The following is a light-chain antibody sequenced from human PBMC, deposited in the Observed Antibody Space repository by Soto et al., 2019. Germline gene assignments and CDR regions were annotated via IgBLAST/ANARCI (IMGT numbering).Light chain of an antibody. Sequence: DIQMTQSRSSLSASVGDTVTITCRASQGIGTYLNWYQQKPGKAPKLLIYGAISLERGVPSRFSGSGLGTDFTLAIRSLQPEDFATYYCQQTFTKSGITFGQGTRLEIK. CDR3: QQTFTKSGIT. CDR2: GAI. CDR1: QGIGTY. J-gene: IGKJ5*01. V-gene: IGKV1-39*01.